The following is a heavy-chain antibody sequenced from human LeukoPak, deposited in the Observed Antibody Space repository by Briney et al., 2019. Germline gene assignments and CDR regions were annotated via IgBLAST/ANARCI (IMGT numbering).Heavy chain of an antibody. CDR1: GFTFSSYA. J-gene: IGHJ4*02. D-gene: IGHD2-21*02. CDR3: ARAYCGGDCYSAY. V-gene: IGHV3-30*04. CDR2: ISYDGSNK. Sequence: PGRSLRLSCAASGFTFSSYAMHWVRQAPGKGLERVAVISYDGSNKYYADSVKGRFTISRDNSKNTLYLQMNSLRAEDTAVYYCARAYCGGDCYSAYWGQGTLVTVSS.